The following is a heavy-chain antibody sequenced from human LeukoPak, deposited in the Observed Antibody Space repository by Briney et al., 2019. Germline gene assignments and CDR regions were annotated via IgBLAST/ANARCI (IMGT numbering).Heavy chain of an antibody. J-gene: IGHJ5*02. CDR1: GGSIGSSRCF. Sequence: SEPLSLTCTVSGGSIGSSRCFWGWIRQPPGKGLEWIGSIYYSGSAYYNPSLKSRVTISVDSSKNQFSLKLRSVTAADTAVFYCARHSCSGISCPTLPYNWFDPWGQGTLVTVSS. D-gene: IGHD2-2*01. CDR2: IYYSGSA. CDR3: ARHSCSGISCPTLPYNWFDP. V-gene: IGHV4-39*01.